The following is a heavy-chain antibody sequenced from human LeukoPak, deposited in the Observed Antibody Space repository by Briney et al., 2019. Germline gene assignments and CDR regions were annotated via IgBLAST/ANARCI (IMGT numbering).Heavy chain of an antibody. CDR1: GFTFSSYS. CDR3: ARDLRYRSLWFGELFPLDY. J-gene: IGHJ4*02. Sequence: GGSLRLSCAASGFTFSSYSMNWVRQAPGKGLEWVSYISSSSSTIYYADSVKGRFTISRDNAKNSLYLQMNSLRAEDTAVYYCARDLRYRSLWFGELFPLDYWGQGTLVTVSS. V-gene: IGHV3-48*04. CDR2: ISSSSSTI. D-gene: IGHD3-10*01.